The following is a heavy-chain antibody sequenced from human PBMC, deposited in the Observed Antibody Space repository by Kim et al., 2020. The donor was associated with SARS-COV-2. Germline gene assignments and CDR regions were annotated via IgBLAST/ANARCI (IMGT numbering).Heavy chain of an antibody. CDR1: GFTFSSYA. CDR3: ARDLHDVTYYYDSSGADY. J-gene: IGHJ4*02. V-gene: IGHV3-30*04. D-gene: IGHD3-22*01. Sequence: GGSLRLSCAASGFTFSSYAMHWVRQAPGKGLEWVAVISYDGTNKYYADSVKGRFTISRDNSKNTLYLQMNSLRTEDTAVYYCARDLHDVTYYYDSSGADYWGQGTLVTVSS. CDR2: ISYDGTNK.